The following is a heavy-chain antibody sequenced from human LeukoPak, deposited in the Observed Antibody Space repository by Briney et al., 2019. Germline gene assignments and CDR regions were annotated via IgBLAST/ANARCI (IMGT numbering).Heavy chain of an antibody. Sequence: GGSLRLSCAASGFTFSNYAMSWVRQAPGKRLEWVSGISGTSGTINYADPVKGRFTISRDNSKNTVYLQMNSLRAEDTAVYYCAKRLGDQRAFDYWGQGTLVTVSS. D-gene: IGHD2-21*02. CDR1: GFTFSNYA. CDR2: ISGTSGTI. CDR3: AKRLGDQRAFDY. J-gene: IGHJ4*02. V-gene: IGHV3-23*01.